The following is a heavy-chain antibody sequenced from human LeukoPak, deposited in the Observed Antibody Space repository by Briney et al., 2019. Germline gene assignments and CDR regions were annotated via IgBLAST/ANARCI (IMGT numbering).Heavy chain of an antibody. Sequence: GGSLRLSCAASGFTFSSYWMSWVRQAPRKGLEWVANIKQDGSEKYYVDSVKGRFTISRDNAKNSLYLQMNSLRAEDTAVYYCARWLELWFGELPYYYFDYWGQGTLVTVSS. CDR1: GFTFSSYW. J-gene: IGHJ4*02. CDR2: IKQDGSEK. V-gene: IGHV3-7*01. CDR3: ARWLELWFGELPYYYFDY. D-gene: IGHD3-10*01.